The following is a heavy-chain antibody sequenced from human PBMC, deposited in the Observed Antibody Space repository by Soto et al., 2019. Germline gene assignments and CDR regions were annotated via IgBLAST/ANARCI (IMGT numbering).Heavy chain of an antibody. D-gene: IGHD3-10*01. CDR2: ISGSGGST. CDR3: AKGLFHYGSGSYYVFDY. Sequence: GGSLRLSCAASGFPFSSYSMNWVRQAPGKGLEWVSAISGSGGSTYYADSVKGRFTISRDNSKNTLYLQMSSLRAEDTAVYYCAKGLFHYGSGSYYVFDYWGQGTLVTVSS. V-gene: IGHV3-23*01. CDR1: GFPFSSYS. J-gene: IGHJ4*01.